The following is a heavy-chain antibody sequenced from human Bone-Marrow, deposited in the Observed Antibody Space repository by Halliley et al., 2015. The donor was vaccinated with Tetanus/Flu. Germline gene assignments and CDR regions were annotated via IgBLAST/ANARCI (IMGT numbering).Heavy chain of an antibody. CDR1: GFTFNNYA. J-gene: IGHJ5*01. D-gene: IGHD4-4*01. Sequence: SLRLSCAGSGFTFNNYAINWVRQAPGKGLEWVATISANDGSAYFADSVQGRFTISRDNSKNTVSLQMDSLRAEDTAIYYCAKDDSTVEGPNLFDSWGQGTLVTVSS. V-gene: IGHV3-23*01. CDR3: AKDDSTVEGPNLFDS. CDR2: ISANDGSA.